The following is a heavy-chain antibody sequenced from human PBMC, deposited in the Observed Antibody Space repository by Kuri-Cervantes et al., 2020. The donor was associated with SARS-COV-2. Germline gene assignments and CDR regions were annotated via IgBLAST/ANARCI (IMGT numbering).Heavy chain of an antibody. V-gene: IGHV4-59*01. CDR2: FYYGDVT. Sequence: SETLSLTCTVSGGSISSFYWSWIWQSPGKGLEWIAYFYYGDVTNYNPSLKSRVTVSADTSKNQLSLKLSSVTAADTAVYYCARGPHCSSTSCNRDYWGQGTLVTVSS. CDR3: ARGPHCSSTSCNRDY. D-gene: IGHD2-2*01. CDR1: GGSISSFY. J-gene: IGHJ4*02.